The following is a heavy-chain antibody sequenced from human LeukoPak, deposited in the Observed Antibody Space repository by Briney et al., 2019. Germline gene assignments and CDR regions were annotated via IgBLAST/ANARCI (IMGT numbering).Heavy chain of an antibody. CDR1: GGSISSYY. J-gene: IGHJ4*02. CDR2: IYYSGST. CDR3: AREYGETFWSGHFDY. Sequence: PSETLSLTCTVSGGSISSYYWSWIRQPPGKGLEWIGYIYYSGSTNYNPSLKSRVTISVDTSKNQFSLKLSSVTAADTAVYYCAREYGETFWSGHFDYWGQGTLVTVSS. D-gene: IGHD3-3*01. V-gene: IGHV4-59*01.